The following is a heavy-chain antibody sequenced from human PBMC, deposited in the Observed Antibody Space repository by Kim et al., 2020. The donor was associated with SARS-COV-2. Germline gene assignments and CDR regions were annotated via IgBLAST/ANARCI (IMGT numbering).Heavy chain of an antibody. CDR1: GFTFSSYG. CDR2: ISYDGSNK. Sequence: GGSLRLSCAASGFTFSSYGMHWVRQAPGKGLEWVAVISYDGSNKYYADSVKSRFTISRDNSKNTLYLQMNSLRAEDTAVYYCARDLHDNCGGSCPDAFDIWGQGTMVTVSS. J-gene: IGHJ3*02. D-gene: IGHD2-15*01. V-gene: IGHV3-33*05. CDR3: ARDLHDNCGGSCPDAFDI.